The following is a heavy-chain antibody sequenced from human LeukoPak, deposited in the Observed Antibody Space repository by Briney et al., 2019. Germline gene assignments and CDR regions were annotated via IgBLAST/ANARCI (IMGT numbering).Heavy chain of an antibody. CDR2: INPSSGST. CDR3: ARGFGRYCNGGSCYPTGVDY. Sequence: ASVKVSCKASGYTFTTYYMHSLRQAPGQGLELMGIINPSSGSTSYAQKFQGRVTMTRDTSTTTVYMELSSLRSEDTAVYYCARGFGRYCNGGSCYPTGVDYWGQGTLVTVSS. J-gene: IGHJ4*02. CDR1: GYTFTTYY. D-gene: IGHD2-15*01. V-gene: IGHV1-46*01.